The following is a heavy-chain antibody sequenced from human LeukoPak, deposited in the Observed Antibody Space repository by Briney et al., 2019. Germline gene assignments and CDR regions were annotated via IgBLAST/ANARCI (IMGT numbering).Heavy chain of an antibody. CDR2: ISSSSSYI. CDR3: AKGGYNLISIFDY. J-gene: IGHJ4*02. Sequence: GGSLRLSCAASGFTFSSYSMNWVRQAPGKGLEWVSSISSSSSYIYYADSVKGRFTISRDNAKNSLYLQMNSLRAEDTAVYYCAKGGYNLISIFDYWGQGTLVTVSS. D-gene: IGHD5-24*01. CDR1: GFTFSSYS. V-gene: IGHV3-21*01.